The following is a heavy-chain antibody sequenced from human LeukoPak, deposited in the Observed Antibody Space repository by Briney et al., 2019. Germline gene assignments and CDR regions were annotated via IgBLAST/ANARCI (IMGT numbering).Heavy chain of an antibody. CDR3: AKPPRGSGADY. CDR2: ISYDGSNK. V-gene: IGHV3-30*18. J-gene: IGHJ4*02. Sequence: GGSLRLSCAASGFTFSSYGMHWVRQAPGKGLEWVAVISYDGSNKYYADSVKGRFTISRDNSKNTLYLQMNSLRAEDTAVYYCAKPPRGSGADYWGQGTLVTVSS. CDR1: GFTFSSYG. D-gene: IGHD3-10*01.